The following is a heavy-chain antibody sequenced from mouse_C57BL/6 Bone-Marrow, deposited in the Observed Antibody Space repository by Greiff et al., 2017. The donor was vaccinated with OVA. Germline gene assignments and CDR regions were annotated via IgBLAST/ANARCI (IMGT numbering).Heavy chain of an antibody. CDR3: ARPGDYDGDWFAY. V-gene: IGHV1-47*01. CDR1: TTYP. D-gene: IGHD2-4*01. J-gene: IGHJ3*01. Sequence: QVQLKESGAELVKPGASVKMSFTTYPIAWMKQTHGKSLEWIGNFHPYNDDTKYNEKFKDKATLTVEKSSSTVYLEISRLTSDDAAVYYCARPGDYDGDWFAYWGQGTLVTVSA. CDR2: FHPYNDDT.